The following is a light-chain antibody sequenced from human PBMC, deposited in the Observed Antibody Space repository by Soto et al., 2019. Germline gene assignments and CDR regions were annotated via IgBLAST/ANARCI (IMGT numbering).Light chain of an antibody. CDR3: QQRSNRPPGMYT. J-gene: IGKJ2*01. Sequence: EIVLTQSPATLSLSPGERATLSCRASQSVSSYLAWYQQKPGQAPRLLIYDASNRATGIPARFSGSGSGTDFTLTISSLEPEDFAVYYCQQRSNRPPGMYTFGQGTKLEIK. V-gene: IGKV3-11*01. CDR1: QSVSSY. CDR2: DAS.